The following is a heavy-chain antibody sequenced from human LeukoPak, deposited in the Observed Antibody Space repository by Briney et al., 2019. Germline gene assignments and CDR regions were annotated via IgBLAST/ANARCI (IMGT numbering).Heavy chain of an antibody. V-gene: IGHV1-8*01. D-gene: IGHD3-9*01. CDR1: GHNFTTYD. Sequence: GASVKVSCKASGHNFTTYDINWVRQATGQGLEWMGWMNPNSGNTGYAQKFQGRVTMTRNTSISTVYMELSSLTSEDTAVYYCARSLSVGRNFDWISKKFDNWFDPWGQGTLVTVFS. CDR3: ARSLSVGRNFDWISKKFDNWFDP. CDR2: MNPNSGNT. J-gene: IGHJ5*02.